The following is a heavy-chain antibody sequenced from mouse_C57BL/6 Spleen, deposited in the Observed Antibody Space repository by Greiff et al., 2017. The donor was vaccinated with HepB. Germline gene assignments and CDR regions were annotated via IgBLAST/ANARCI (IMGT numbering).Heavy chain of an antibody. D-gene: IGHD5-5*01. V-gene: IGHV1-61*01. CDR2: IYPSDSET. CDR3: ARGRGLPYFDY. CDR1: GYTFTSYW. J-gene: IGHJ2*01. Sequence: QVQLQQPGAELVRPGSSVKLSCKASGYTFTSYWMDWVKQRPGQGLEWIGNIYPSDSETHYNQKFKDKATLTVDKSSSTAYMQLSSLTSEDSAVYYCARGRGLPYFDYWGQGTTLTVSS.